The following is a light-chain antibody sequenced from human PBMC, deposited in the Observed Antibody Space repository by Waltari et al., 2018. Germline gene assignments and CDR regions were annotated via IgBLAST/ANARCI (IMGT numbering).Light chain of an antibody. CDR2: EVN. J-gene: IGLJ2*01. CDR3: SSYAGSNNFVV. Sequence: QSALTQPPSASGSPGQSVTISCTGTSRDVGGYNYVSWYQQHPGKAPKLMIYEVNKRPSGVPDRFSGAKSGSTASLTVSGLQAEDEADYYCSSYAGSNNFVVFGGGTKLTVL. CDR1: SRDVGGYNY. V-gene: IGLV2-8*01.